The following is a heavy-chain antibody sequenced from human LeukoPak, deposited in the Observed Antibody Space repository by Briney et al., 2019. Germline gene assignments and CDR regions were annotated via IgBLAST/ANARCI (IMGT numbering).Heavy chain of an antibody. D-gene: IGHD3-22*01. CDR2: IRYDGSNK. CDR3: AKDGIPYYYDSSGYYYGDY. CDR1: GFTFSSYG. V-gene: IGHV3-30*02. Sequence: GSLRLSCAASGFTFSSYGMHWVRQAPGKGLEWVAFIRYDGSNKYYADSVKGRFTISRDNSKNTLYLQMNSLRAEDTAVYYCAKDGIPYYYDSSGYYYGDYWGQGTLVTVSS. J-gene: IGHJ4*02.